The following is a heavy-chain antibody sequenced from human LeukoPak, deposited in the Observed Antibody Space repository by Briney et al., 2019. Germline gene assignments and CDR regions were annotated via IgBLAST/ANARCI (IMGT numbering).Heavy chain of an antibody. CDR1: GGSISSYY. V-gene: IGHV4-59*08. CDR3: ARELGYDSS. CDR2: IYYSGST. D-gene: IGHD3-22*01. Sequence: SSETLSLTCTVSGGSISSYYWSWIRQPPGKGLEWIGYIYYSGSTNYNPSLKSRVTISVDTSKNQFSLKLSSVTAADTAVYYCARELGYDSSWGQGTLVTVSS. J-gene: IGHJ4*02.